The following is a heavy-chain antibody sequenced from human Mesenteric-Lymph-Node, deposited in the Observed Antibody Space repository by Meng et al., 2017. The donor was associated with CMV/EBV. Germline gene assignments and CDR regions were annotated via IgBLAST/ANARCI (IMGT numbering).Heavy chain of an antibody. D-gene: IGHD6-6*01. CDR1: GFSFSSYA. Sequence: GESLKISCAASGFSFSSYAMHWVRQAPGKGLEWVALILYDGTNKFYADSVKGRFTISRDSSKNTLFLQMNILRAADTALYYCAKAQEGPEYTSVVYYYGMDVWGQGTTVTVSS. CDR3: AKAQEGPEYTSVVYYYGMDV. J-gene: IGHJ6*02. V-gene: IGHV3-30-3*01. CDR2: ILYDGTNK.